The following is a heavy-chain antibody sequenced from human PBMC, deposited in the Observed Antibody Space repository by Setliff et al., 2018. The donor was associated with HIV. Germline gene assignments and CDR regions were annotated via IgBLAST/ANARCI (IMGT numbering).Heavy chain of an antibody. CDR1: GGSISNSSYY. CDR2: IYYSGST. V-gene: IGHV4-39*07. Sequence: SETLSLTCTVSGGSISNSSYYWGWIRQPPGKELEWIGSIYYSGSTYYNPSLKSRVTISVDTSKNQFSLKLSSVTAADSAVYYCARIVATITCYDYWGQGTLVTVSS. D-gene: IGHD5-12*01. J-gene: IGHJ4*02. CDR3: ARIVATITCYDY.